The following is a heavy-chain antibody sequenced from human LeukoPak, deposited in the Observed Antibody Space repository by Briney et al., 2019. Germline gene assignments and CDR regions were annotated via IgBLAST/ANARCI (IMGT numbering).Heavy chain of an antibody. Sequence: SQTLSLTCTVSGGSISSGDYYWSWIREHPVKGLVWIGNIYYTGTTYYNPSLRSRLSISRDTSKNQFFLKLNSVTAADTAVYYCAKALDPWGQGTLVTVSS. V-gene: IGHV4-31*03. CDR2: IYYTGTT. CDR3: AKALDP. CDR1: GGSISSGDYY. J-gene: IGHJ5*02. D-gene: IGHD1-1*01.